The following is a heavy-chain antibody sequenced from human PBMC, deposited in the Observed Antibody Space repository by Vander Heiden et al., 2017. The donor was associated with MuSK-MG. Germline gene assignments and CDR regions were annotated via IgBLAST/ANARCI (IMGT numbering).Heavy chain of an antibody. CDR3: ANAPGSGY. Sequence: EVQLVESGGGLVQPGGSLRLSCAVSGFTVSSNYMSWVRQAPGKGLEWVSVIYSEKSTYYADSVKGRFTISRDNSKNTLYLKMNSLTAEDTAVYCCANAPGSGYWGQGTLVTVSS. V-gene: IGHV3-66*01. D-gene: IGHD7-27*01. J-gene: IGHJ4*02. CDR2: IYSEKST. CDR1: GFTVSSNY.